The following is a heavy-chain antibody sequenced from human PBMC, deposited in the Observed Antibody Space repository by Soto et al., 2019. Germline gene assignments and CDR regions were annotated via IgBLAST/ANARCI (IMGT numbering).Heavy chain of an antibody. J-gene: IGHJ5*02. CDR2: VFHTGST. D-gene: IGHD3-16*01. CDR1: GDSISGDYY. CDR3: ARQLQYAYDS. V-gene: IGHV4-38-2*01. Sequence: SETLSLTCAISGDSISGDYYWGLIRQPPGKGLEWIGVVFHTGSTHYSPSLKSRVSISLDTSKKLFSLRLTSVTAADAAVYYCARQLQYAYDSWGPGILVTVSS.